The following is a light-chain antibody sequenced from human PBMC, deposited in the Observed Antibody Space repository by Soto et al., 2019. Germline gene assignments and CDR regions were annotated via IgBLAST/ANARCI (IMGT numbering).Light chain of an antibody. CDR2: RNN. CDR3: AAWDDSLSGHVV. CDR1: SSNIGSNY. Sequence: QPVLTQPPSASGTPGQRVTISCSGSSSNIGSNYVYWYQQLPGTAPKLLIYRNNQRPSGVPDRFSGSKSGTSASLAISGLRSEDEADSYCAAWDDSLSGHVVFGGGTKVTVL. J-gene: IGLJ2*01. V-gene: IGLV1-47*01.